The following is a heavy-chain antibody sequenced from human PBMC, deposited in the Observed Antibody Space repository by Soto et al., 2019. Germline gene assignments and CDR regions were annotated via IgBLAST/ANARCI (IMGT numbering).Heavy chain of an antibody. CDR2: SSVSGDRT. Sequence: GETLRLSWAASGCTFSSYAMCWGRQRQGKGMEWVSSSSVSGDRTFYADSVKGRFTISRDNFRNTLHLQMNSLRAEDTALYYCAIVWDSITRKEPLDYWGQGNLVTVPS. D-gene: IGHD3-3*01. V-gene: IGHV3-23*01. CDR3: AIVWDSITRKEPLDY. CDR1: GCTFSSYA. J-gene: IGHJ4*02.